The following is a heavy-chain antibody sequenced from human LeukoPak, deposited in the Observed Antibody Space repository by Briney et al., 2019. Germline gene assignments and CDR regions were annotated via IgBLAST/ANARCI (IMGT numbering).Heavy chain of an antibody. V-gene: IGHV4-59*12. CDR1: GGSISSYY. Sequence: SETLSLTCTVSGGSISSYYWSWIRQPPGKGLEWIGYIYYSGSTNYNPSLKSRVTISVDTSKNRFSLKLSSVTAADTAVYYCAREGRVGADAFDIWGQGTMVTVSS. CDR2: IYYSGST. D-gene: IGHD1-26*01. CDR3: AREGRVGADAFDI. J-gene: IGHJ3*02.